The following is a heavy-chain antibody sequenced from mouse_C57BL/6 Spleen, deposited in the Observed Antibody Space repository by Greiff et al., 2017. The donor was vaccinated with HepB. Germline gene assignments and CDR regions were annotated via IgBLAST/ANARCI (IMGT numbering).Heavy chain of an antibody. CDR2: IDPSDSET. D-gene: IGHD2-1*01. Sequence: VQLQQPGAELVRPGSSVKLSCKASGYTFTSYWMHWVKQRPIQGLEWIGNIDPSDSETHYNQKFKDKATLTVDKSSSTAYMQLSSLTSEDSAVYYCARPLYGNYVGYYFDYWGQGTTLTVSS. CDR1: GYTFTSYW. J-gene: IGHJ2*01. CDR3: ARPLYGNYVGYYFDY. V-gene: IGHV1-52*01.